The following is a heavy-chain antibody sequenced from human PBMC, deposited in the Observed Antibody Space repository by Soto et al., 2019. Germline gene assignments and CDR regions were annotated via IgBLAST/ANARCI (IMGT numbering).Heavy chain of an antibody. D-gene: IGHD6-13*01. J-gene: IGHJ4*02. CDR1: GFTFRNYA. CDR2: ISYDGTNK. Sequence: QVQLVESGGGVVQPGRSLRLSCAASGFTFRNYAMDWVRQAAGKGLEWVAVISYDGTNKYYADSVKGRFTIFRDNSKDTLSLQMNSLRAEDTAVYYCARGDSNSWSDYWGQGTLVTVSS. CDR3: ARGDSNSWSDY. V-gene: IGHV3-30*01.